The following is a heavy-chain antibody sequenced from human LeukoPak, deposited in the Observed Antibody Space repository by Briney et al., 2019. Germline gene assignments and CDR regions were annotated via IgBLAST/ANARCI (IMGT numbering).Heavy chain of an antibody. CDR2: IYHSGSS. CDR1: GYAISSGYY. D-gene: IGHD3-3*01. V-gene: IGHV4-38-2*01. CDR3: ARHAWGPSYDFWSGSEDPYNWFDP. J-gene: IGHJ5*02. Sequence: SETLSLTCAVSGYAISSGYYWGWIRQPPRKGLEWIGSIYHSGSSYYNPSLKSRVTISVDTSKNQFSLKLSSVTAADTAVYYCARHAWGPSYDFWSGSEDPYNWFDPWGQGTLVTVSS.